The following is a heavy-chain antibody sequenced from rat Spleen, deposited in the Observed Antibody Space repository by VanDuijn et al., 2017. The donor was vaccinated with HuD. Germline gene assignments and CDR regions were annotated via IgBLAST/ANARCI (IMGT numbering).Heavy chain of an antibody. CDR1: GFTFSDYN. D-gene: IGHD1-11*01. Sequence: EVQLVESGGGLVQPGRSLKLSCAASGFTFSDYNMAWVRQAPKKGLEWVAYISSDGTNTYYRDSVKGRFTISRDNAKSTLYLQMDSLRSEDTATYYCTTGFFDYWGQGVMVTVSS. V-gene: IGHV5-7*01. J-gene: IGHJ2*01. CDR2: ISSDGTNT. CDR3: TTGFFDY.